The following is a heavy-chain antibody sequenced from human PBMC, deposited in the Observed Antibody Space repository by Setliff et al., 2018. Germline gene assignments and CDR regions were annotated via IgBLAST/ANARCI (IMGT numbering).Heavy chain of an antibody. CDR2: INTKTGKP. V-gene: IGHV7-4-1*02. CDR1: GYTFTSYP. J-gene: IGHJ4*02. Sequence: ASVKVSCKSSGYTFTSYPVNWMRQAPGQGLEWMGWINTKTGKPTYAQAFTGRIVFSLDTSVSTAYLQISSLKADDTAVYYCARDTGVRGHEISGYYGGGFAYWGQGTPVTVSS. D-gene: IGHD3-22*01. CDR3: ARDTGVRGHEISGYYGGGFAY.